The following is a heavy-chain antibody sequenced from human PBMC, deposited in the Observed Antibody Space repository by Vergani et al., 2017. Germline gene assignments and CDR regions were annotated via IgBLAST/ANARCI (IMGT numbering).Heavy chain of an antibody. D-gene: IGHD1-26*01. Sequence: QVQLVESGGGVVQPGGSLRLSCAASGFTFSSYGMHWVRQAPGKGLEWVAFIRYDGSNKYYADSVKGRFTISRDNSKNTLYLQMNSLRAEDTAVYYCAKSLDGSGSYPEGLYGGGQGTLATVYS. CDR2: IRYDGSNK. CDR3: AKSLDGSGSYPEGLYG. V-gene: IGHV3-30*02. J-gene: IGHJ4*02. CDR1: GFTFSSYG.